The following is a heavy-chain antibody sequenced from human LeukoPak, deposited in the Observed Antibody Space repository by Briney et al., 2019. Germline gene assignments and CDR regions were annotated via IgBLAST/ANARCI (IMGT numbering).Heavy chain of an antibody. CDR2: IYSGGAT. V-gene: IGHV3-53*01. Sequence: GGSLRLSCAASEFSVSSNYMNWVRQAPGKGLEWVSVIYSGGATYYADSVRGRFTISRDNSKNMASLQMTSLGAEDTAVYYCARGRFSGPDDYWGQGTLVTVSS. J-gene: IGHJ4*02. CDR3: ARGRFSGPDDY. D-gene: IGHD6-19*01. CDR1: EFSVSSNY.